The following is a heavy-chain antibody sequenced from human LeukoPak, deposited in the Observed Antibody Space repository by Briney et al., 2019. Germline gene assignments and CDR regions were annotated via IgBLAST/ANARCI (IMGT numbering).Heavy chain of an antibody. V-gene: IGHV3-23*01. Sequence: GGSLRLSCAASGFTFGTSAMSWVRQAPGKGPEWVSTFGRSGSDTYYSDSVKGRFTIFRDNSKNTLYLQMNGLRDEDTAVYYCAKGSLGSWYYFDYWGQGTLVTVSS. CDR3: AKGSLGSWYYFDY. J-gene: IGHJ4*02. D-gene: IGHD6-13*01. CDR2: FGRSGSDT. CDR1: GFTFGTSA.